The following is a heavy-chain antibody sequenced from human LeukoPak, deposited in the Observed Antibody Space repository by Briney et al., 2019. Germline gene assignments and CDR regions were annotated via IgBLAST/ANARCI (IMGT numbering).Heavy chain of an antibody. Sequence: GGALRLSCAASGVAFSNYAMGWVRQAPGKGLEWVSVISGISASTYYTDSVKGRFTISRDNSKNTLYLQMNSLRAEDTAVYYCAKVDRTYYYDSSGRAHFDHWGQGTLVTVSS. V-gene: IGHV3-23*01. CDR2: ISGISAST. CDR3: AKVDRTYYYDSSGRAHFDH. D-gene: IGHD3-22*01. CDR1: GVAFSNYA. J-gene: IGHJ4*02.